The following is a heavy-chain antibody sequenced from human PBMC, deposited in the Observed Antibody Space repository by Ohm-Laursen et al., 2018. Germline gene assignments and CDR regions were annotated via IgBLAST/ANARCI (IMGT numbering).Heavy chain of an antibody. CDR2: INPGSGST. CDR1: GYTFTKYN. J-gene: IGHJ4*02. Sequence: ASVKVSCKASGYTFTKYNMHWVRQAPGQGLEWMGIINPGSGSTRSAQKFQGRVTMTRDTSTTTFNMEVSRLRFEDTAVYYCAKDFDGRWTIDYWGQGTLVSVSS. CDR3: AKDFDGRWTIDY. D-gene: IGHD3-9*01. V-gene: IGHV1-46*01.